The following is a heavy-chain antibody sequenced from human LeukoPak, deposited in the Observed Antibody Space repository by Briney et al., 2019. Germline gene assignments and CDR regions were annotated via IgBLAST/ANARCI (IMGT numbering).Heavy chain of an antibody. Sequence: GGSLGLSCVTSGFIFSHYGFHWVRQAPGKGLEWVALIRPDANKKSYPDSVKGRFTVSRDNSENTVYLQMNSLRAEDTAMYYCVVVMVPAALWQFDLWGRGTQVTVSS. CDR1: GFIFSHYG. CDR2: IRPDANKK. V-gene: IGHV3-30*02. D-gene: IGHD2-2*01. CDR3: VVVMVPAALWQFDL. J-gene: IGHJ2*01.